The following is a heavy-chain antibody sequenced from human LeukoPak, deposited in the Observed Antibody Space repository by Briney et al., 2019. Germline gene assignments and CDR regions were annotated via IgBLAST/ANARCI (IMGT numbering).Heavy chain of an antibody. V-gene: IGHV3-48*03. CDR2: ISGSGSAI. J-gene: IGHJ4*02. CDR1: GFTFSSYE. CDR3: ASEGAGYGDPFDY. Sequence: PGGSLRLSCAASGFTFSSYEMSWVRQAPGKGLEWVSYISGSGSAIYYADSVKGRFTISRDNAKNSLYLQMNSLRAEDTAVYYCASEGAGYGDPFDYWGQGTLVTVSS. D-gene: IGHD4-17*01.